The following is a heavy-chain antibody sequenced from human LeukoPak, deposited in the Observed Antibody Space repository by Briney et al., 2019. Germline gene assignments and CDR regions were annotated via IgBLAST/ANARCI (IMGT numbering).Heavy chain of an antibody. Sequence: GGSLRLSCAASGLTFSSYWMSWVRQAPGKGLEWVANIKQDGSEKYYVDSVKGRFTISRDNSKNTLYLQMNSLRAEDTAVYYCAKDLDTAMVYYFDYWGQGTLVTVSS. CDR1: GLTFSSYW. J-gene: IGHJ4*02. D-gene: IGHD5-18*01. V-gene: IGHV3-7*03. CDR3: AKDLDTAMVYYFDY. CDR2: IKQDGSEK.